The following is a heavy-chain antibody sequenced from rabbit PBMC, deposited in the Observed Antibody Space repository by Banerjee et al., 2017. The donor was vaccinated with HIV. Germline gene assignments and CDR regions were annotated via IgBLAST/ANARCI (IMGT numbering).Heavy chain of an antibody. D-gene: IGHD6-1*01. J-gene: IGHJ6*01. CDR3: AKFAGYGGYGSDL. CDR2: IYTGSGNT. V-gene: IGHV1S45*01. CDR1: GFDFINYY. Sequence: QGQLKETGGGLVQPGGSLTLSCKASGFDFINYYMTWVRQAPGKGLEWIACIYTGSGNTYYASWAKGRSTISKTSSTTVTLQMTSLTAADTATYFCAKFAGYGGYGSDLWGPGTLVTVS.